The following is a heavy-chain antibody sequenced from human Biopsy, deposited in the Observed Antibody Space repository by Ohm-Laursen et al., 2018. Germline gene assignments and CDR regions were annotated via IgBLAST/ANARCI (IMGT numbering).Heavy chain of an antibody. J-gene: IGHJ6*02. Sequence: TQTLTLTCSFSGFSLSARGMCVSWIRQAPGKALEWHARVFWVDYKDYNASLQTKLSISKDTSNDQVVLTVNNVDPADTATYYCARTPILIVSAGLVYRHRRHLQGMDIWGQGSAATVS. CDR1: GFSLSARGMC. D-gene: IGHD6-13*01. V-gene: IGHV2-70*11. CDR3: ARTPILIVSAGLVYRHRRHLQGMDI. CDR2: VFWVDYK.